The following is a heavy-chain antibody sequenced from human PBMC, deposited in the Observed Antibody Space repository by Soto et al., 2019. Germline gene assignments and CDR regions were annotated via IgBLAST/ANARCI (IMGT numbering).Heavy chain of an antibody. CDR3: VRGVLS. J-gene: IGHJ1*01. D-gene: IGHD3-10*01. CDR2: IHHSGST. CDR1: GGSISSGGYY. V-gene: IGHV4-31*03. Sequence: QVQLQESGPGLVKASQTLSLTCNVSGGSISSGGYYWTWIRQHPGKCLEWIGNIHHSGSTFYNPSLKSRVSISVDTSKNQFSLKLSSVTAADTAVYFCVRGVLSWGQGTLVTVSS.